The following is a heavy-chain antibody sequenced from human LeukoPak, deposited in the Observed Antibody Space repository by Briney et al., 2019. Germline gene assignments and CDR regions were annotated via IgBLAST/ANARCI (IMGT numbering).Heavy chain of an antibody. V-gene: IGHV3-21*01. Sequence: PVGALRVSCAASGFTFSSYSMNSVRQAPGKGLECGSSICSSSSYIYYADSVKGRFTISRDNAKDSLYLKMNSLRAEDTAVYYCARDSCSGGSSYSLDYWGQGTLVTVSS. CDR2: ICSSSSYI. CDR1: GFTFSSYS. J-gene: IGHJ4*02. D-gene: IGHD2-15*01. CDR3: ARDSCSGGSSYSLDY.